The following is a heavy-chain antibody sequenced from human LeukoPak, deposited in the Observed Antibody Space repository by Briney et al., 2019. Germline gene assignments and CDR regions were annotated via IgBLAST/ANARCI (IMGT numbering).Heavy chain of an antibody. D-gene: IGHD4-17*01. CDR3: ARASVTTWKYGMDV. Sequence: GGSLRLSCAASGFTVSSNYMSWVRQAPGKGLEWVSVIYSGGSTYYADSVKGRFTISRDNSKNTLYLQMGSLRPEDMSVYYCARASVTTWKYGMDVWGQGTTATVSS. V-gene: IGHV3-66*01. J-gene: IGHJ6*02. CDR2: IYSGGST. CDR1: GFTVSSNY.